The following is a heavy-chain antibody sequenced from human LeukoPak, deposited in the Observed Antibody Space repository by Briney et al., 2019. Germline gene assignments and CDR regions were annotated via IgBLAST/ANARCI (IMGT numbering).Heavy chain of an antibody. CDR1: GYTFTGYY. V-gene: IGHV1-2*02. CDR2: INPNSGGT. J-gene: IGHJ4*02. D-gene: IGHD3-9*01. Sequence: ASVKVSCKASGYTFTGYYMHWVRQAPGQGLEWMGWINPNSGGTNYAQKFQGRVTMTRDTSITTAYMELSRLRSDDTAVYYCARAGFRRYFDPYYFDYWGQGTLVTVSS. CDR3: ARAGFRRYFDPYYFDY.